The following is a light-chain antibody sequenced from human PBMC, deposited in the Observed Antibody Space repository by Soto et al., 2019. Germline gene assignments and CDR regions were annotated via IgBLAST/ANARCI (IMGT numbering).Light chain of an antibody. V-gene: IGKV1-5*01. J-gene: IGKJ1*01. CDR3: QHYET. Sequence: DIQMTQSPSTLSGSVGDRVTITCRASQTISSWLAWYQQKPGKAPKLLIYDASSLESGVPSRFSGSGSGTEFTLTISSLQPDDFATYYCQHYETFGQGTKVDI. CDR2: DAS. CDR1: QTISSW.